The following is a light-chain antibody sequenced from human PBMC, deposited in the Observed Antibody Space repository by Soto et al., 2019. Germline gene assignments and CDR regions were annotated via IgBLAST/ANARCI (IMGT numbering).Light chain of an antibody. CDR1: QRVSSY. Sequence: EIVLTQSPATLSLSPGERATLSCRASQRVSSYLAWYQQKPGQAPRLLIYDASNRATGIPARFSGSGAGTDFTLAISSLEREGFAVYYCQQRSNWPPYTFGQGTKLEIK. CDR2: DAS. CDR3: QQRSNWPPYT. J-gene: IGKJ2*01. V-gene: IGKV3-11*01.